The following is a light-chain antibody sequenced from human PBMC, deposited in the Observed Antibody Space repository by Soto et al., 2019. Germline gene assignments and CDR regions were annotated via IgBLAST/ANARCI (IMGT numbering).Light chain of an antibody. V-gene: IGLV1-44*01. Sequence: VLTQPPPASGTPGQRGTISCSGSSSNNGSNNVKLYQQLPGTAPNLVIYSNNQRPSGVPDRFSGSKSGTSASLAISGLQSEDEADYYCVAWDDSLNGYVVFGGGTKVTVL. CDR2: SNN. CDR3: VAWDDSLNGYVV. CDR1: SSNNGSNN. J-gene: IGLJ2*01.